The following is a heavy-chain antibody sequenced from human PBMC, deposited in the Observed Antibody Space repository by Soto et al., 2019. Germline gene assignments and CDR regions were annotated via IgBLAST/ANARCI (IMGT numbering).Heavy chain of an antibody. V-gene: IGHV3-23*01. CDR2: ISVSGANT. J-gene: IGHJ4*02. Sequence: EVQLLESGGGLVQHGGSLRLSCAASGFTFSTYAMSWVRQAPGEGLEWVSGISVSGANTYYADSVKGRFTISRDNSKNTLYLQMNNLRAEDTAVYYCADGGEWAFNFVYWGKGTQVTVSS. CDR1: GFTFSTYA. D-gene: IGHD3-10*01. CDR3: ADGGEWAFNFVY.